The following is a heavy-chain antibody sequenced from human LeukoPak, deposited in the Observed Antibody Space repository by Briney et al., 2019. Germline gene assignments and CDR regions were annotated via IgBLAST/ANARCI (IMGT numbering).Heavy chain of an antibody. Sequence: GGSLRLSCAASGFTFSSYGVHWVRQAPGKGLEWVAVIWYDGSNKYYADSVKGRFTISRDNSKNTLYLQMNSLRAEDTAVCYCGRDLSGWNFHYGRDFGAKGTRVPVPS. D-gene: IGHD1-7*01. V-gene: IGHV3-33*01. CDR2: IWYDGSNK. J-gene: IGHJ6*04. CDR3: GRDLSGWNFHYGRDF. CDR1: GFTFSSYG.